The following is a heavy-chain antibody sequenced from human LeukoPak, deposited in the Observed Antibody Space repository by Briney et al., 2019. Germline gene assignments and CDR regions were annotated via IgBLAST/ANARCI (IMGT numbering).Heavy chain of an antibody. J-gene: IGHJ6*02. CDR1: GYTFTGYY. V-gene: IGHV1-2*02. Sequence: APVKVSCKASGYTFTGYYMHWVRQAPGQGLEWMGWINPNSGGTNYAQKFQGRVTMTRDTSISTAYMELSRLRSDDTAVYYCARGVGSTSCYSPLCYYYGMDVWGQGTTVTVSS. CDR3: ARGVGSTSCYSPLCYYYGMDV. CDR2: INPNSGGT. D-gene: IGHD2-2*02.